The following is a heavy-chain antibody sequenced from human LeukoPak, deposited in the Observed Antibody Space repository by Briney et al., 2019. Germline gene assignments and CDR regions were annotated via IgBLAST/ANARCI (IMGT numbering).Heavy chain of an antibody. CDR3: ARTPGYSSRYNAFDI. Sequence: GGSLRLSCAASGFTFSSYWMSWVRQAPGKGLEWVANIKQDGSEKYYVDSVKGRFTISRDNAKNSLYLQMNSLRAEDTAVYYCARTPGYSSRYNAFDIWGQGTMVTVSS. CDR1: GFTFSSYW. J-gene: IGHJ3*02. CDR2: IKQDGSEK. D-gene: IGHD6-13*01. V-gene: IGHV3-7*01.